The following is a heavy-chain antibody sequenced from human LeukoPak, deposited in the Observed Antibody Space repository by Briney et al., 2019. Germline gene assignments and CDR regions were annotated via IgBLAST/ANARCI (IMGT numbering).Heavy chain of an antibody. D-gene: IGHD3-9*01. CDR1: GFSFSDYD. J-gene: IGHJ4*02. CDR2: ISSFSTYT. V-gene: IGHV3-11*03. Sequence: GGSLRLSCAASGFSFSDYDMSWIRQAPGKGLEWVSYISSFSTYTNYADSVKDRFTISRDNAKNSLYLQMNSLRAEDTAVYYCARTHLTGQTYYFDYWGQGTLVTVSS. CDR3: ARTHLTGQTYYFDY.